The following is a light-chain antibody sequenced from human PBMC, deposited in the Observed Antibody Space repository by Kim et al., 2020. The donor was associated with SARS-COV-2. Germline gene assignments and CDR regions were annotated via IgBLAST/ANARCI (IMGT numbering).Light chain of an antibody. J-gene: IGKJ4*01. CDR1: QSISSQ. Sequence: ASVGDRVTITSRASQSISSQLNWYQQKPGKAPNLLIDNVSILQSGVPSRFSGSGSGTDFTLTITSLKPEDSATYYCQQSAIIPLTFGGGTKVDIK. V-gene: IGKV1-39*01. CDR2: NVS. CDR3: QQSAIIPLT.